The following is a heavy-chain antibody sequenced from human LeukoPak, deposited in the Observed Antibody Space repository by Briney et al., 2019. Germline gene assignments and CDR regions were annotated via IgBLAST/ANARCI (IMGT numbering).Heavy chain of an antibody. Sequence: GGSLRLSCAASGFTFSSYGMHWVRQAPGKGVEWVAVISYDGSNKYYADSVKGRFTISRDNSKNTLYLQMNSLRAEDTAVYYCANALYGDYVMDYWGQGTLVTVSS. CDR3: ANALYGDYVMDY. V-gene: IGHV3-30*18. CDR1: GFTFSSYG. J-gene: IGHJ4*02. D-gene: IGHD4-17*01. CDR2: ISYDGSNK.